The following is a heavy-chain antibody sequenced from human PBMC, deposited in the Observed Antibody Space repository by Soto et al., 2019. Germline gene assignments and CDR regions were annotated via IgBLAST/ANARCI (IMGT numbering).Heavy chain of an antibody. CDR3: ARPHTMVRGALSHYYYGMDV. V-gene: IGHV1-69*13. CDR2: IIPIFGTA. D-gene: IGHD3-10*01. CDR1: GGTFSSYA. J-gene: IGHJ6*02. Sequence: SVKVSCKASGGTFSSYAISWVRQAPGQGLEWMGGIIPIFGTANYAQKFQGRVTITADESTSTAYMELSSLRSEDTAVYYCARPHTMVRGALSHYYYGMDVWGQGTTVTVSS.